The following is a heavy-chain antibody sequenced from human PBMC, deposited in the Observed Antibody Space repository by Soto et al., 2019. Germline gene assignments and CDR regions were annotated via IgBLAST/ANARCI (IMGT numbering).Heavy chain of an antibody. J-gene: IGHJ4*02. CDR2: INPNSGNI. CDR3: ARGRASGSYYLLDY. Sequence: ASVKVSCKASGDTFTTYYINWVRQATGHGLEWMGWINPNSGNIGYAQRFQGRVTMTRDTAIRTAYMEVSSLRSDDTAVYYCARGRASGSYYLLDYWGQGTLVTVS. D-gene: IGHD3-10*01. V-gene: IGHV1-8*01. CDR1: GDTFTTYY.